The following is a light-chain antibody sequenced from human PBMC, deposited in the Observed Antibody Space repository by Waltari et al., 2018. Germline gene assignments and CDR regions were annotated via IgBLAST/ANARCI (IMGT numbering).Light chain of an antibody. Sequence: QSALTQPASVSGSPGQSITISCPGTSSAVGSYNLVSWYQQHPGKAPNLMIYEDNKRPSGVSNRFSGSKSGNTASLTISGLQAEDEADYYCCSYAGSAIWVFGGGTKLSVL. V-gene: IGLV2-23*01. J-gene: IGLJ3*02. CDR3: CSYAGSAIWV. CDR1: SSAVGSYNL. CDR2: EDN.